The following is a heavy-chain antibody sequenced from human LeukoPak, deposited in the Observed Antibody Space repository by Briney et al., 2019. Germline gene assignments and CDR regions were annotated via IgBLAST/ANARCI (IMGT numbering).Heavy chain of an antibody. CDR2: INPSGGST. D-gene: IGHD2-15*01. CDR3: ARALEPALYYGMDV. V-gene: IGHV1-46*01. CDR1: GYTFTSYY. Sequence: ASVKVSCKASGYTFTSYYMHWVRQAPGQGLEWMGIINPSGGSTSYAQKFQGRVTITADESTSTAYMELSSLRSEDTAVYYCARALEPALYYGMDVWGQGTTVTVSS. J-gene: IGHJ6*02.